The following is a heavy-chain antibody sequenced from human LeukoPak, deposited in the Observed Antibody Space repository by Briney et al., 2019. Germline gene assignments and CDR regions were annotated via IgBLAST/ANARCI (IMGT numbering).Heavy chain of an antibody. CDR2: IYYSGST. CDR3: ARGHRDDAFDI. V-gene: IGHV4-31*03. J-gene: IGHJ3*02. D-gene: IGHD5-24*01. Sequence: SETLSLTCTVSGGSISSGGYYWSWIRQHPGKGLEWIGYIYYSGSTYYNPSLKSRVTVSVDTSKNQFSLKLSSVTAADTAVYYCARGHRDDAFDIWGQRTMVTVSS. CDR1: GGSISSGGYY.